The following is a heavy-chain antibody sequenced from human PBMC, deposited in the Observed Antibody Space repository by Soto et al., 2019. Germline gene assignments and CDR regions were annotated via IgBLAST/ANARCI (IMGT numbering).Heavy chain of an antibody. CDR1: GGSISRGGYY. CDR3: ARGIEAAGTSIDV. CDR2: IYYSGST. Sequence: SETLSLTCTVSGGSISRGGYYWSWIRQHPGKGLEWIGYIYYSGSTYYNPSLKSLVTISVDTCTNQFSLQLSSVTAADAAVYYCARGIEAAGTSIDVWGQGIRVT. D-gene: IGHD6-13*01. J-gene: IGHJ6*02. V-gene: IGHV4-31*01.